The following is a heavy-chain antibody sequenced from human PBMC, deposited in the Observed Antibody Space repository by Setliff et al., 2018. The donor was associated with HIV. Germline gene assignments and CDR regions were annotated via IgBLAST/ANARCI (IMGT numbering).Heavy chain of an antibody. V-gene: IGHV4-59*11. J-gene: IGHJ4*02. CDR3: ARATVYRIDY. Sequence: SETLSLTCILSGGSISGHYWSWIRQPPGKGLEWIGTIHYTGSTVYNPSFKSRVTISLDTSKNQFSLKVNSVSAADTAVHYCARATVYRIDYWGQGTLVTVSS. CDR1: GGSISGHY. D-gene: IGHD2-2*01. CDR2: IHYTGST.